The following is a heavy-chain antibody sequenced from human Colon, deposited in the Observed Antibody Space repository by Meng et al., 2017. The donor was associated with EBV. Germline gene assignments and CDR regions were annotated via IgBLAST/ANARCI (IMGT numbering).Heavy chain of an antibody. CDR2: ISAYNGNT. CDR1: GYTFTSYA. D-gene: IGHD5-12*01. V-gene: IGHV1-18*01. CDR3: ARNRPRGVATGANWFDP. Sequence: QGQMVHAGAKLQTPGASVKGSCKASGYTFTSYAMNWVRQAPGQGLEWMGWISAYNGNTNYAQKLQGRVTMTTDTSTSTAYMELRSLRSDDTAVYYCARNRPRGVATGANWFDPWGHGTLVHVAS. J-gene: IGHJ5*02.